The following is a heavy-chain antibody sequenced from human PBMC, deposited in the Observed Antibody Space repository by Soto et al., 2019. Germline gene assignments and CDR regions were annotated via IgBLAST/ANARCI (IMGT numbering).Heavy chain of an antibody. Sequence: ASVKVSCKASGYTFISYAMHWVRQAPGQRLEWMGWINAGNGNTKYSQKFQGRVTITRDTSASTAYMELSSLRSEDTAVYYCAGNISPQPGTAYYGMDVWGQGTTVTVSS. D-gene: IGHD6-13*01. CDR2: INAGNGNT. CDR1: GYTFISYA. V-gene: IGHV1-3*01. CDR3: AGNISPQPGTAYYGMDV. J-gene: IGHJ6*02.